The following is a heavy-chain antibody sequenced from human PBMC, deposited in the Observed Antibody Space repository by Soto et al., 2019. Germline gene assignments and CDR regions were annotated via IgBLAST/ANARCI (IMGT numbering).Heavy chain of an antibody. V-gene: IGHV3-23*01. CDR1: GFTSSTYA. Sequence: RGALQVPCAASGFTSSTYAMSWLRQGPGKGLEWVPAISGSGGSTYYVDSVKARFTISRDNSNNTLYLQMNSLRAEDTAVYYCAKGPYSNYVPNYSYYYGMDVWGHGTTVTVSS. D-gene: IGHD4-4*01. J-gene: IGHJ6*01. CDR2: ISGSGGST. CDR3: AKGPYSNYVPNYSYYYGMDV.